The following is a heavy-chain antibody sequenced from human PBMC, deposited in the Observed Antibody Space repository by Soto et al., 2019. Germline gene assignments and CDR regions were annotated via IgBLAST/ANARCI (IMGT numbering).Heavy chain of an antibody. CDR2: IWYDGSNK. V-gene: IGHV3-33*01. D-gene: IGHD3-16*01. CDR1: GFTFSSYG. J-gene: IGHJ4*02. CDR3: ARDLGELFYYFDY. Sequence: GGSLRLSCAASGFTFSSYGMHWVRQAPGKGLEWVAVIWYDGSNKYYADSVKGRFTISRDNSKNTLYLQMNSLRAEDTAVYYCARDLGELFYYFDYWGQGTLVTVSS.